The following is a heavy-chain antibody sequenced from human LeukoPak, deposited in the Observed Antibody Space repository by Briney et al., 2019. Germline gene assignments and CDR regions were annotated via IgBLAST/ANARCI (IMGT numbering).Heavy chain of an antibody. CDR3: AMSVEMPPIPSFDY. Sequence: ASVKVSRKTSGYIFTPHHIHWMRQAPGQGLELLGWVSAANNPEYSQKFQGRVVITRGASATTSYLELNSLRSEDTAVCYCAMSVEMPPIPSFDYWGQGTLVTVSS. D-gene: IGHD5-24*01. CDR1: GYIFTPHH. V-gene: IGHV1-3*01. CDR2: VSAANNP. J-gene: IGHJ4*02.